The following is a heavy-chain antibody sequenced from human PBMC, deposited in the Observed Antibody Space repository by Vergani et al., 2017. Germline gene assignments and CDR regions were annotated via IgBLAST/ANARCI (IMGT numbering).Heavy chain of an antibody. Sequence: EVQLVESGGGLVQPGGSLRLSCAASGFTFSSHWMSWVRQAPVRGLEGVANIKRDGSEIYYAESVKGRFTISRENAKNSLFLQMNSLRAEDTAVYYCARIVNSFDMWGQGTRVTVSS. CDR1: GFTFSSHW. J-gene: IGHJ3*02. V-gene: IGHV3-7*03. CDR3: ARIVNSFDM. CDR2: IKRDGSEI. D-gene: IGHD3-16*02.